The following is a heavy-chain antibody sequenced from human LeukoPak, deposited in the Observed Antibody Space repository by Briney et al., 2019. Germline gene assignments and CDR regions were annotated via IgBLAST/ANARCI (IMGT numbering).Heavy chain of an antibody. J-gene: IGHJ4*02. D-gene: IGHD2-2*01. CDR3: ARATYCSSTSCPGAPLFVDY. Sequence: SETLSLTCTVSGGSISSYYWSWIRQPPGKGLEWIGYIYYSGSTNYNPSLKSRVTISVDTSKNQFSLKLSSVTAADTAVYYCARATYCSSTSCPGAPLFVDYWGQGTLVTVSS. CDR1: GGSISSYY. V-gene: IGHV4-59*01. CDR2: IYYSGST.